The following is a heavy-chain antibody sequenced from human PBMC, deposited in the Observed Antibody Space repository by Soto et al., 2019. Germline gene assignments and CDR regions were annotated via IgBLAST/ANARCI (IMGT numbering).Heavy chain of an antibody. CDR3: VRDEAHYDILTGSSLGRAFDI. CDR2: IYHTGRT. Sequence: QVQLQESGPSLVKPSGTLSLTCVITNASISSSNWWSWVRQAPGKGLEWIGDIYHTGRTNYAPSLNSRVTMSIDKSNNRFSLRLTSLTAADTAVYYCVRDEAHYDILTGSSLGRAFDIWGQGTMVTVSS. J-gene: IGHJ3*02. CDR1: NASISSSNW. V-gene: IGHV4-4*02. D-gene: IGHD3-9*01.